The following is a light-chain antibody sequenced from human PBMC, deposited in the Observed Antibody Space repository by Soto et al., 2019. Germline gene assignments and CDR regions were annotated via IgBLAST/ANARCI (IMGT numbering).Light chain of an antibody. Sequence: EIVLTQSPGTLSLSPGERATLSCRASQSVTSNYLVWYQQRPGQAPRLLIYGASSRATGIPDRFIGSGSGTDFTLTISRLEPEDFAVYFCQQYGSSPRTFGQGTKVEIK. CDR2: GAS. CDR3: QQYGSSPRT. J-gene: IGKJ1*01. CDR1: QSVTSNY. V-gene: IGKV3-20*01.